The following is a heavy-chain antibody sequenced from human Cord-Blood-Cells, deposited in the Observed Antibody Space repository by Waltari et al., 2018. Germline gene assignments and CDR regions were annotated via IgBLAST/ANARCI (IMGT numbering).Heavy chain of an antibody. D-gene: IGHD3-3*01. J-gene: IGHJ4*02. CDR1: GGSFSGYY. CDR3: AGGILEWLTIDY. V-gene: IGHV4-34*01. CDR2: INHSGST. Sequence: QVQLQQWGAGLLKPSETLSLTCAVYGGSFSGYYWSWIRQPPGKGREWIGEINHSGSTNYNPSLKSRVTISVDTSKNQFSLKLSSVTAADTAVYYCAGGILEWLTIDYWGQRTLVTVSS.